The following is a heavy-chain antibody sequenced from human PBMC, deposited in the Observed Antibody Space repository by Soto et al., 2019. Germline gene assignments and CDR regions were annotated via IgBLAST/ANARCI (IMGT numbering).Heavy chain of an antibody. D-gene: IGHD4-17*01. CDR2: IYHSGST. Sequence: SETLSLTCSVSCGSISSVGCSWSLILQPPGKGLEWIGYIYHSGSTYYNPSLKSRVTISVDRSKNQFSLKLSSVTAADTAVYYCARAQLDYGDYGPFDYWGQGTLVTVSS. V-gene: IGHV4-30-2*01. CDR1: CGSISSVGCS. J-gene: IGHJ4*02. CDR3: ARAQLDYGDYGPFDY.